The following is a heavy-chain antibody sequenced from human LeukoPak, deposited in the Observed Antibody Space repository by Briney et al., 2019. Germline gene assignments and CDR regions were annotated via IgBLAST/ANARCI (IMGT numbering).Heavy chain of an antibody. D-gene: IGHD2-2*01. CDR1: GYTFTSYD. J-gene: IGHJ6*03. Sequence: ASVKVSCKASGYTFTSYDINWVRQATGQGLEWMGWMNPNSGNTGYAQKFQGRVTMTRNTYISTAYMELSSLRSEDTAVYYCARGGGYCSSTSCPWNYYYYYMDVWGKGTTVTVSS. CDR3: ARGGGYCSSTSCPWNYYYYYMDV. CDR2: MNPNSGNT. V-gene: IGHV1-8*01.